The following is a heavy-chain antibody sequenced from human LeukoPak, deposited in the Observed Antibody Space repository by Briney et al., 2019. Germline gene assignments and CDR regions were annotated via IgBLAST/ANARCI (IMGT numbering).Heavy chain of an antibody. CDR3: ARDQLDWYFDL. CDR2: ISTYDGNT. J-gene: IGHJ2*01. V-gene: IGHV1-18*01. CDR1: GYNFISYG. Sequence: ASVRVSCKASGYNFISYGLTWVRQAPGQGLEWMGWISTYDGNTYYSQKFQGRVTMTTDTSTSTAYMELRSLRSDDTAVYYCARDQLDWYFDLWGRGTLVTASS. D-gene: IGHD2-2*03.